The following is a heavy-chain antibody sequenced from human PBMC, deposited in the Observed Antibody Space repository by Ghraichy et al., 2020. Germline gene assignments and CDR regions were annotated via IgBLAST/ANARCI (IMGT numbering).Heavy chain of an antibody. CDR1: GFTFSSYS. D-gene: IGHD3-10*01. CDR3: ARGYYGSGSPSMDV. J-gene: IGHJ6*02. V-gene: IGHV3-48*02. Sequence: GGSLRLSCAASGFTFSSYSLNWVRQAPGKGLEWVSYISSSTPTTYYADSVKGRFTISRDNAKNSLYLQMNSLRDEDTAVYYCARGYYGSGSPSMDVWGQGTTVTVSS. CDR2: ISSSTPTT.